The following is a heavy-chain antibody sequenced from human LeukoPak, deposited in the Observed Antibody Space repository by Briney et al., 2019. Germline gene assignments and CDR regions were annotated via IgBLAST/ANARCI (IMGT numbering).Heavy chain of an antibody. CDR3: AKGGVLLWFGESPDAFDI. Sequence: GGSLRLSCAASGFTFSSSAMSWVRQAPGKGLEWVSTISGSGGSIHYADSVKGWFTISRDNSKNTLFLQMNSLRAEDTAVYYCAKGGVLLWFGESPDAFDIWGQGTMVTVSS. D-gene: IGHD3-10*01. CDR1: GFTFSSSA. J-gene: IGHJ3*02. V-gene: IGHV3-23*01. CDR2: ISGSGGSI.